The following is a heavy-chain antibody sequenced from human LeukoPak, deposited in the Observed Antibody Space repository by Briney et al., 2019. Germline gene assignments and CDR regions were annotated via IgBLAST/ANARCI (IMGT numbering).Heavy chain of an antibody. CDR1: GGTFSSYA. CDR2: IIPIFGTA. J-gene: IGHJ6*03. V-gene: IGHV1-69*05. Sequence: SVKVSCKASGGTFSSYAISWVRQAPGRGLECMGGIIPIFGTANYAQKFQGRVTITTDESTSTAYMELSSLRSEDTAVYYCARGPYSSPPNYYYYYMDVWGKGTTVTVSS. CDR3: ARGPYSSPPNYYYYYMDV. D-gene: IGHD6-13*01.